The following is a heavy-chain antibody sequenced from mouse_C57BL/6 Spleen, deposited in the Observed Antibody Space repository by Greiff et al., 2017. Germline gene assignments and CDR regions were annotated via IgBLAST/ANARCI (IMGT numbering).Heavy chain of an antibody. CDR1: GYTFTSYG. CDR2: IYPRRGNT. D-gene: IGHD1-1*01. Sequence: VQLQQSGAELARPGASVKLSCKASGYTFTSYGISWVKQRTGQGLEWIGEIYPRRGNTYYNEKFKGKATLTADKSSSTAYMELRSLTSEDSAVYFCARLTTTVVAYYFDYWGQGTTLTVSS. CDR3: ARLTTTVVAYYFDY. J-gene: IGHJ2*01. V-gene: IGHV1-81*01.